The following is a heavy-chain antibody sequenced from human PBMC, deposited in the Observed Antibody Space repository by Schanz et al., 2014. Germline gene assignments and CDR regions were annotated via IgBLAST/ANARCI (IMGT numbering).Heavy chain of an antibody. J-gene: IGHJ4*02. V-gene: IGHV3-21*05. Sequence: LSYAASGFTSSSYSMNWVRQAPGKGLEWVSYISSSSSYISYADSVKGRFIISRDNAKNSLFLQMDSLRGEDTAVYYCASGSGWYEDTLDYWGQGTLDTVS. CDR2: ISSSSSYI. CDR3: ASGSGWYEDTLDY. CDR1: GFTSSSYS. D-gene: IGHD6-19*01.